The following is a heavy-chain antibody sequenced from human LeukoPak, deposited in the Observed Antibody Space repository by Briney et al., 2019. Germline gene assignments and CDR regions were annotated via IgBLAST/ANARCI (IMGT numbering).Heavy chain of an antibody. Sequence: GRSLRLSCAASGFTFDDYAMHWVRQAPGKGLEWVSGISWNSGSIGYADSVKGRFTISGDNVKNSLYLQMNSLRAGDTALYYCAKGQGGYYDSSGTPQDYWGQGTLVTVSS. CDR2: ISWNSGSI. CDR1: GFTFDDYA. J-gene: IGHJ4*02. CDR3: AKGQGGYYDSSGTPQDY. D-gene: IGHD3-22*01. V-gene: IGHV3-9*01.